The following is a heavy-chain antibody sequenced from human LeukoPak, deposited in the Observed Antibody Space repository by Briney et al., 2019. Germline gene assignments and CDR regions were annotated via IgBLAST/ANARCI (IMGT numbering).Heavy chain of an antibody. J-gene: IGHJ4*02. V-gene: IGHV4-59*11. D-gene: IGHD3-10*01. CDR3: ARDAYYYGSGSYFFDY. CDR2: IHHTETS. CDR1: GASISSQY. Sequence: SETLSLTCTVSGASISSQYWSWIQKTPGKGLEWIAYIHHTETSKYNPSLKSRVTISIDTSMNQFSLTLSSVTAADTAVYYCARDAYYYGSGSYFFDYWGQGTLVTVSS.